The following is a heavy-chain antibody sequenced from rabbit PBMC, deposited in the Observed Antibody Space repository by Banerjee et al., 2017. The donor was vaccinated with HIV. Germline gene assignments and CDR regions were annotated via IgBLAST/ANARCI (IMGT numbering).Heavy chain of an antibody. J-gene: IGHJ3*01. Sequence: QEQLEESGGGLVKPGGTLTLTCKASGFTLSSYWMCWVRQAPGKGLEWIACIYTGSGSTYYASWAKGRFTISKTSSTTVTLQMTSLTAADTATYFCARDPYTEYDYARGLDLWGQGTLVTVS. V-gene: IGHV1S45*01. CDR1: GFTLSSYW. CDR3: ARDPYTEYDYARGLDL. CDR2: IYTGSGST. D-gene: IGHD6-1*01.